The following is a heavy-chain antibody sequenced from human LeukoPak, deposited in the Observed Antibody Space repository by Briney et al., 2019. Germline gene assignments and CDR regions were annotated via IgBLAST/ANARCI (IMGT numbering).Heavy chain of an antibody. CDR1: GGSLSGYY. Sequence: SETLSLTCSVHGGSLSGYYWSSIRQPPGKGLEWIGEINHSGSTNYNPSLKSRVTISVDTSKNQFSLKLSSVTDVVTAVSYRPREAAARYFDYWGQGTLVTVSS. CDR3: PREAAARYFDY. CDR2: INHSGST. V-gene: IGHV4-34*01. J-gene: IGHJ4*02. D-gene: IGHD6-13*01.